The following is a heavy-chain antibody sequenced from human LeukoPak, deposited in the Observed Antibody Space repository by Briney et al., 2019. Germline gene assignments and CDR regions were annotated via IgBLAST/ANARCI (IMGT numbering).Heavy chain of an antibody. CDR1: GFTFSDYS. J-gene: IGHJ4*02. Sequence: GGSLRLSCAASGFTFSDYSMNWVRQAPGKGLEWVSSISSSSIYIYYADSLKGRFTISRDNAKNSLYLQMNSLRAEDTAVYYCAHSSGYAYGLDYWGQGTLVTVSS. CDR3: AHSSGYAYGLDY. CDR2: ISSSSIYI. V-gene: IGHV3-21*01. D-gene: IGHD5-18*01.